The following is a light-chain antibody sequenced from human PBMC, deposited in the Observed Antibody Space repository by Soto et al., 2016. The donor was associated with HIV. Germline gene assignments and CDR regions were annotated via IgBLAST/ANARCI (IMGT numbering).Light chain of an antibody. V-gene: IGLV3-21*01. CDR1: NIGGNF. CDR2: DDT. CDR3: QTWDSSTPWV. J-gene: IGLJ3*02. Sequence: SYVLTQPPSVSVAPGKTAKITCGGNNIGGNFIHWYQQKPGQAPILVVYDDTARPSGIPERFSGSNSGNTATLTISGTQAMDEADYFCQTWDSSTPWVFGGGTKLTVL.